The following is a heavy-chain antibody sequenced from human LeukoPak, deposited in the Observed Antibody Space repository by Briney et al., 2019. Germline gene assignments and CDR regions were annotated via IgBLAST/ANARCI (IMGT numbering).Heavy chain of an antibody. J-gene: IGHJ6*03. CDR2: ISAYNGNT. CDR3: ARGGYDSSGYYYYYYMDV. Sequence: ASVKVSCTASGYTFTSYGISWVRQAPGQGLEWMGWISAYNGNTNYAQKLQGRVTMTTDTSTSTAYMELRSLRSDDTAVYYCARGGYDSSGYYYYYYMDVWGKGTTVTVSS. V-gene: IGHV1-18*01. CDR1: GYTFTSYG. D-gene: IGHD3-22*01.